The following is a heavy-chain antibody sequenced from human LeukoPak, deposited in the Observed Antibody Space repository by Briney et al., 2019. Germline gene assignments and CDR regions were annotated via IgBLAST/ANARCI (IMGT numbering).Heavy chain of an antibody. J-gene: IGHJ4*02. Sequence: ASVKVSCKASGYTFNRHGIAWVRQAPGQGLEWMGWISAYNGDTKYAQKFQGRVTMTTDTSTSTAYMELRSLRSEDTAVYYCARDPSNTSGWYIYFDYWGQGTLVTVSS. D-gene: IGHD6-19*01. CDR2: ISAYNGDT. CDR3: ARDPSNTSGWYIYFDY. V-gene: IGHV1-18*01. CDR1: GYTFNRHG.